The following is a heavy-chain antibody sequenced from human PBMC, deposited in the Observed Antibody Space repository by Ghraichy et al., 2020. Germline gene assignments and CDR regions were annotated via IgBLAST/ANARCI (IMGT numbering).Heavy chain of an antibody. CDR3: EKASYSSAWNQDHYGMDV. CDR2: IYHSGST. D-gene: IGHD6-19*01. V-gene: IGHV4-38-2*02. J-gene: IGHJ6*04. CDR1: GYSISSGYY. Sequence: SETLSLTCSVSGYSISSGYYWGWIRQPPGKGLEWIGSIYHSGSTYYNPSLKSRVTISGDTFKNQFSLKLSPVTAADTAIYYGEKASYSSAWNQDHYGMDVWGKGTMVTVAS.